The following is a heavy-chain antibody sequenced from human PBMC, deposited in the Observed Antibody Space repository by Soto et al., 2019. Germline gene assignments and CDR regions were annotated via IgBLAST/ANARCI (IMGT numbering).Heavy chain of an antibody. J-gene: IGHJ4*02. CDR3: ARTDSGWYLGFDY. D-gene: IGHD6-19*01. CDR1: GYSFTSYW. Sequence: PGESLKISCKGSGYSFTSYWIGWVRQMPGKGLEWMGIIYPGDSDTRYSPSFQGQVTISADKSISTAYLQGSSLKASDTAMYYCARTDSGWYLGFDYWGQGTLVTVSS. V-gene: IGHV5-51*01. CDR2: IYPGDSDT.